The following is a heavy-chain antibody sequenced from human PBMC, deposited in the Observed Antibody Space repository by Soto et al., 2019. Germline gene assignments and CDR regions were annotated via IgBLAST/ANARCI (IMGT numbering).Heavy chain of an antibody. CDR3: ARDGSITMVRGVIITRFDP. V-gene: IGHV1-69*04. CDR1: GGTFSSYT. D-gene: IGHD3-10*01. Sequence: SVKVSCKASGGTFSSYTISWVRQAPGQGLEWMGRIIPILGIANYAQKFQGRVTITADKSTSTAYMELSSLRSEDTAVYYCARDGSITMVRGVIITRFDPWGQGTLVTVSS. J-gene: IGHJ5*02. CDR2: IIPILGIA.